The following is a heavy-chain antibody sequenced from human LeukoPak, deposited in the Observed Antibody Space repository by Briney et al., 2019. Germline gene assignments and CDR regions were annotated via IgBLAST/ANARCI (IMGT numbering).Heavy chain of an antibody. V-gene: IGHV3-7*01. CDR3: AREEYGDHMW. J-gene: IGHJ4*02. D-gene: IGHD4-17*01. CDR1: GFTFSRYW. Sequence: GGSLRLSCAASGFTFSRYWMSWVRQAPGKGREWVANIKQEGSEKYSVDSVKGRFTISRDNARNSLYLQMNNLRAEDKAVYYCAREEYGDHMWWGQGTLVTVSS. CDR2: IKQEGSEK.